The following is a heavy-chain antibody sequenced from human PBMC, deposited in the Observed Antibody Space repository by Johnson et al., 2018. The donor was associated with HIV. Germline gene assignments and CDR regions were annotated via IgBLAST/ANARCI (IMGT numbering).Heavy chain of an antibody. CDR3: ARASSYGVFDV. D-gene: IGHD2-8*01. Sequence: VQLVESGGGLVQPGRSLRLSCAASGFTFSSYAMTWVRQAPGKGLEWVSVIYSGESTYYADSVKDRFTISRDHSMNTLYLHMNNLRAEDTALYYCARASSYGVFDVGGQGTRVTVSS. V-gene: IGHV3-66*01. CDR2: IYSGEST. J-gene: IGHJ3*01. CDR1: GFTFSSYA.